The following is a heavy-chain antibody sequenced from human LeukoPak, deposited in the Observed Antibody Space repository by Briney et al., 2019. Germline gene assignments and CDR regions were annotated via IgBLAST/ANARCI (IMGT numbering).Heavy chain of an antibody. V-gene: IGHV4-34*09. D-gene: IGHD3-22*01. CDR1: GGSFSGYY. CDR2: INHSGST. Sequence: SETLSLTCAVYGGSFSGYYWSWIRQPPGKGLEWIGEINHSGSTNYNPSLKSRVTISVDTSKNQFSLKLSSVTAADTAVYYCARESDGSGYDGAFDIWGQGTMVTVSS. J-gene: IGHJ3*02. CDR3: ARESDGSGYDGAFDI.